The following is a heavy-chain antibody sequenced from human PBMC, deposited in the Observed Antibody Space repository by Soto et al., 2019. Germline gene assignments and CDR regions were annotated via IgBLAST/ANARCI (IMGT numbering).Heavy chain of an antibody. CDR2: IYHSGST. CDR1: GGSISSGGYS. J-gene: IGHJ4*02. Sequence: QLQLQESGSGLVKPSQTLSLTCAVSGGSISSGGYSWSWIRQPPGKGLEWIGYIYHSGSTYYNPSLKSPVTIPVARSQNQFPLKLSSVTAADTAVYYCARGSPVTTDYWGQGTLVTVSS. V-gene: IGHV4-30-2*01. D-gene: IGHD4-17*01. CDR3: ARGSPVTTDY.